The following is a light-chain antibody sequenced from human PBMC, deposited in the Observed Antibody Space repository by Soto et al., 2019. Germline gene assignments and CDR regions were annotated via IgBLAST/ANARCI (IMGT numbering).Light chain of an antibody. V-gene: IGKV1-5*03. Sequence: DIQMTQSPSTLSASVGDRVTITCRASQSISNWLAWHQQKPGKAPKLLIYKASSLESGVPSRFSGSGSGTEFTLTISSLQPADFAPSYCQQYNSYRAFGQGTKVDIK. CDR1: QSISNW. J-gene: IGKJ1*01. CDR3: QQYNSYRA. CDR2: KAS.